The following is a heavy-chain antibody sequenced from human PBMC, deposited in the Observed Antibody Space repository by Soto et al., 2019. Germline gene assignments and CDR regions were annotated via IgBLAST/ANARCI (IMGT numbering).Heavy chain of an antibody. V-gene: IGHV1-18*01. D-gene: IGHD6-19*01. CDR3: ARDLSRLDY. J-gene: IGHJ4*02. CDR1: GYKFSNYA. CDR2: IGTYNGIT. Sequence: QIQLVQSGPEVKKPGASVKVSCKASGYKFSNYAFSWVRQAPGQGLEWMGWIGTYNGITNYSQKFQDRVTMTTDTSTHTAYMELRSLRSDDTAVYFCARDLSRLDYWGQGTLVTVSS.